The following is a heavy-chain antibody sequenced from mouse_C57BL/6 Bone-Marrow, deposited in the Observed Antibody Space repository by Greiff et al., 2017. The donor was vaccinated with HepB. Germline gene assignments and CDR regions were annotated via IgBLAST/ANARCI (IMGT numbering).Heavy chain of an antibody. V-gene: IGHV3-6*01. CDR3: GSGYDYDRFAY. J-gene: IGHJ3*01. Sequence: EVKLQESGPGLVKPSQSLSLTCSVTGYSITSGYYWNWIRQFPGNKLEWMGYISYDGSNNYNPSLKNRISITRDTSKNQFFLKLNSVTTEDTATYYCGSGYDYDRFAYWGQGTLVTVSA. D-gene: IGHD2-4*01. CDR2: ISYDGSN. CDR1: GYSITSGYY.